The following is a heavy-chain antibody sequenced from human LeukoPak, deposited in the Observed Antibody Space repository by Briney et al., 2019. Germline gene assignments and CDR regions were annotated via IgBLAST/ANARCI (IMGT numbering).Heavy chain of an antibody. CDR3: AREGLRRPAAGTSYYMDV. Sequence: SETLSLTCAVYGGSFSGYYWSWIRQPPGKGLEWIGEINHSGSTNYNPSLKSRVTISVDTSKNQFSLKLSSVTAADTAVYYCAREGLRRPAAGTSYYMDVWGKGTTVTVSS. J-gene: IGHJ6*03. D-gene: IGHD6-13*01. CDR2: INHSGST. V-gene: IGHV4-34*01. CDR1: GGSFSGYY.